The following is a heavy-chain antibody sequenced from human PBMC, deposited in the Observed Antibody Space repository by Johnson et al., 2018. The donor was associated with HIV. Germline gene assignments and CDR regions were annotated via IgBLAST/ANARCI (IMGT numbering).Heavy chain of an antibody. CDR1: GFTFSNYA. D-gene: IGHD1-20*01. CDR2: ISSNGGRT. V-gene: IGHV3-64*01. CDR3: ARGIPTLPLTGTRGFDI. J-gene: IGHJ3*02. Sequence: EQLVESGGGLVQPGGSLRLSCTPSGFTFSNYAIYWVRQAPGKGLEYVSSISSNGGRTYYANSVKGRFTVSRDNSNNTLYLQMGSLRAEDMAVYYCARGIPTLPLTGTRGFDIWGQGTMVTVSS.